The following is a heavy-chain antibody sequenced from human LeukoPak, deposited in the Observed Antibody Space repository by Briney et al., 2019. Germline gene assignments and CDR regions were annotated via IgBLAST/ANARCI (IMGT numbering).Heavy chain of an antibody. D-gene: IGHD3-3*01. CDR2: INPSGGST. Sequence: GASVKVSCKASGYTFTSYYMHWERQAPGQGLEWMGIINPSGGSTSYAQKFQGRVTMTRDMSTSTVYMELSSLRSEDTAVYYCARDPQRDFWSGYFFDYWGQGTLVAVSS. CDR3: ARDPQRDFWSGYFFDY. J-gene: IGHJ4*02. CDR1: GYTFTSYY. V-gene: IGHV1-46*01.